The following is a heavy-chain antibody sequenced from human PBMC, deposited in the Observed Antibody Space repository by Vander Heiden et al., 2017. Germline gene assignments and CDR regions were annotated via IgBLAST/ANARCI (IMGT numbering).Heavy chain of an antibody. J-gene: IGHJ6*02. V-gene: IGHV3-23*01. CDR2: ISGSGGST. CDR3: AKARPYGRVYYYGMDV. CDR1: GFTFSSYA. D-gene: IGHD1-26*01. Sequence: EVQLLESGGGLVQPGGSLRLSCAASGFTFSSYAMSWVRQAPGKGLGWVSAISGSGGSTYYADSVKGRFTISRDNSKNTLYLQMNSLRAEDTAVYYCAKARPYGRVYYYGMDVWGQGTTVTVSS.